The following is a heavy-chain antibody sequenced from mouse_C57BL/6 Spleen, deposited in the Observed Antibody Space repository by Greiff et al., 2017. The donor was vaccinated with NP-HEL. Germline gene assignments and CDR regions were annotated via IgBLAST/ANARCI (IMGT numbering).Heavy chain of an antibody. D-gene: IGHD2-2*01. J-gene: IGHJ3*01. CDR3: AREDYGYDGGASWFAY. Sequence: QVQLKQSGAELVRPGTSVKMSCKASGYTFTNYWIGWAKQRPGHGLEWIGDIYPGGGYTNYNEKFKGKATLTADKSSSTAYMQFSSLTSEDSAIYYCAREDYGYDGGASWFAYWGQGTLVTVSA. V-gene: IGHV1-63*01. CDR1: GYTFTNYW. CDR2: IYPGGGYT.